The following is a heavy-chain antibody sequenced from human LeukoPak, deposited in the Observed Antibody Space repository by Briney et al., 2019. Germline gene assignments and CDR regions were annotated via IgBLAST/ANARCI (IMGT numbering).Heavy chain of an antibody. Sequence: PSETLSLTCSVSGVSISSSNSYWGWIRQPPGKGLEWIGSIYYTGNTYYNASLKSRVTISIGTSKNQFSLKLTSVTAADTAVYYCAKQTGSGLFILPGGQGTLVTVSS. J-gene: IGHJ4*02. CDR1: GVSISSSNSY. CDR2: IYYTGNT. D-gene: IGHD3/OR15-3a*01. V-gene: IGHV4-39*01. CDR3: AKQTGSGLFILP.